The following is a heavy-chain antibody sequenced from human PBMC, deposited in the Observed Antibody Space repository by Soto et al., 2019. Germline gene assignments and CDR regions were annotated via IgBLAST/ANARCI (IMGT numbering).Heavy chain of an antibody. D-gene: IGHD2-15*01. Sequence: LRLSCAASGFNFRSYTMYWVRQAPGKGLEWVSSISGSGSYIYYGDSVKGRFTISRDNAKNSLHLQMNSLRVEDTAVYYCATIFSCSGGSCIHFGLDIWGQGTTVTVSS. CDR2: ISGSGSYI. CDR1: GFNFRSYT. V-gene: IGHV3-21*01. J-gene: IGHJ6*02. CDR3: ATIFSCSGGSCIHFGLDI.